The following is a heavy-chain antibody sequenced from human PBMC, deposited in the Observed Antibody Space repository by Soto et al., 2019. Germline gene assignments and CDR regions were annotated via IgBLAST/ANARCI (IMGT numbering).Heavy chain of an antibody. J-gene: IGHJ6*02. CDR2: ISSNGGRT. CDR1: GFTFGNYF. V-gene: IGHV3-23*01. Sequence: EVQLLESGGGLVQPGESLRLSCEASGFTFGNYFMNWVRQAPGKGLEWVSDISSNGGRTHYADSVRGRFTISRDNSRNTLYLQMSSLRAEDTALYYCAKDLHWYGMDVWGQGTTVTVSS. D-gene: IGHD1-1*01. CDR3: AKDLHWYGMDV.